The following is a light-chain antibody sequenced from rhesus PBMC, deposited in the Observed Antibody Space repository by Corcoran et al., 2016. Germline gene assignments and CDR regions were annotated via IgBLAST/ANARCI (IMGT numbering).Light chain of an antibody. CDR1: QNINNW. J-gene: IGKJ3*01. V-gene: IGKV1-22*01. CDR2: EAS. CDR3: QHSIRSPLT. Sequence: DIQMTQSPSSLSASVGDTVTITCRASQNINNWLAWYQQKPGKAPNLLSYEASSLLYGAPSRLSGSGSGTDFTLTISSLQSEDFATYYCQHSIRSPLTFGPGTKLDIK.